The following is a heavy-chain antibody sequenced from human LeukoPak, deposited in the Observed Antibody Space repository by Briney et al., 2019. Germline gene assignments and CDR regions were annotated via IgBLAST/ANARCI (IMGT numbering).Heavy chain of an antibody. Sequence: GASVKVSRKASGYTFTGYYMHWVRQAPGQGLAWVGWINPNSGGTNYAQKFRGRVTMTRDTSISTAYMELSRLRSDDTAVYYCARTALLGDYIWGSYRPFDPWGQGTQVTVSS. CDR3: ARTALLGDYIWGSYRPFDP. V-gene: IGHV1-2*02. D-gene: IGHD3-16*02. CDR2: INPNSGGT. CDR1: GYTFTGYY. J-gene: IGHJ5*02.